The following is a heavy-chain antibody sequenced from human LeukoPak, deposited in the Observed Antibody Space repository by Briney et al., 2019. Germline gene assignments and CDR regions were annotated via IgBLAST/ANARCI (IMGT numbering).Heavy chain of an antibody. CDR1: GGSISSYY. Sequence: SETLSLTCTVSGGSISSYYWSWIRQPAGKGLEWIGRIYTSGSTNYNPSLKSRVTMSVDTSKNQFSLKLSSVTAADTAVYYCGRGDIVVVPASMQDDYYYMDVWGKGTTVTVSS. CDR3: GRGDIVVVPASMQDDYYYMDV. V-gene: IGHV4-4*07. D-gene: IGHD2-2*01. CDR2: IYTSGST. J-gene: IGHJ6*03.